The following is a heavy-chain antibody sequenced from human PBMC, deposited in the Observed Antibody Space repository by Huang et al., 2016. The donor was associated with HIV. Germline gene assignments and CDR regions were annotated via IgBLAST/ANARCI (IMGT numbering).Heavy chain of an antibody. CDR1: GGSISTHY. CDR3: ARDHHDFWRGYRRMYFFDH. D-gene: IGHD3-3*01. V-gene: IGHV4-59*11. CDR2: IDYSGRT. Sequence: QVQLQESGPGLVKPSETLSLTCTVSGGSISTHYWSWIRQPPGKGLEWIGSIDYSGRTNYSPSLKSRVTILLGTSKNQFALRVNSVTAADTAMYYCARDHHDFWRGYRRMYFFDHWGQGTLVTVSS. J-gene: IGHJ4*02.